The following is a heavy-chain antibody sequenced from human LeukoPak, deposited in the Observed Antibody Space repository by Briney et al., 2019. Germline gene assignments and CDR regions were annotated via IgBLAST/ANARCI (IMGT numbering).Heavy chain of an antibody. V-gene: IGHV3-43D*03. D-gene: IGHD3-3*01. CDR1: GFTFDDYA. CDR2: ISWDGGST. CDR3: AKDISGGGYDFWSGYQYYFDY. J-gene: IGHJ4*02. Sequence: GGSLRLSCAASGFTFDDYAMHWVRQAPGKGLEWVPLISWDGGSTYYADSVKGRFTISRDNSKNSLYLQMNSLRAEDTALYYCAKDISGGGYDFWSGYQYYFDYWGQGTLVTVSS.